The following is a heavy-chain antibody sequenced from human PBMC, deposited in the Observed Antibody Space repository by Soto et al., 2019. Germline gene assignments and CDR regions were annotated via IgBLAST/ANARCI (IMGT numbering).Heavy chain of an antibody. CDR3: ARHEQFYYYYYGMDV. Sequence: ASGYSFPTYWIAWVRQMPGKGLEWMGIINPGDSDIRYSPSFQGQVTISADNSISTAYLQWSSLKASDTAMYYCARHEQFYYYYYGMDVWGQGTAVTVSS. CDR2: INPGDSDI. J-gene: IGHJ6*02. D-gene: IGHD4-4*01. V-gene: IGHV5-51*01. CDR1: GYSFPTYW.